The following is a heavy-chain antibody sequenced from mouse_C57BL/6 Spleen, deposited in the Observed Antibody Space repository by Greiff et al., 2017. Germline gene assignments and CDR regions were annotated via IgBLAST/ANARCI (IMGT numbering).Heavy chain of an antibody. D-gene: IGHD2-5*01. CDR2: IYPGDGDT. CDR3: ARFYSNYGGGFAY. J-gene: IGHJ3*01. CDR1: GYAFSSSW. Sequence: VQLQLSGPELVKPGASVKISCKASGYAFSSSWMNWVKQRPGKGLEWIGRIYPGDGDTNYNGKFKGKATLTADKSSSTAYMQLSSLTSEDSAVYFCARFYSNYGGGFAYWGQGTLVTVSA. V-gene: IGHV1-82*01.